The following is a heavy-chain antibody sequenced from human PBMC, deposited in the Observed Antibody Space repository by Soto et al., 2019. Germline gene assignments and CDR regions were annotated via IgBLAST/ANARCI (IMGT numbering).Heavy chain of an antibody. CDR1: GFAFSSYA. CDR2: ISYDGSNK. V-gene: IGHV3-30-3*01. CDR3: VRDYNDGIGRYDY. Sequence: QVQLEESGGAVVQPGRSLRLSCAASGFAFSSYAMQWVRQAPGKGLEWVAGISYDGSNKHYADSVKGRYTISRYNSKTTLFLQMNSLSTEDTAVYYCVRDYNDGIGRYDYWGQGTPVTVSS. J-gene: IGHJ4*02. D-gene: IGHD1-1*01.